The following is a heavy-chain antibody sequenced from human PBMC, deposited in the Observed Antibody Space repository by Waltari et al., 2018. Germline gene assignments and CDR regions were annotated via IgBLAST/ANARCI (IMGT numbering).Heavy chain of an antibody. Sequence: EVQLVESGGGLVQPGGSLRLSCAASGLPFSSYWMSWVRQAPGKGLEWVANIKQDGSENYYVDSVKGRFTFSRDNAKNSLYLQMNSLRAEDTAVYYCARPYASGWYINFDYWGQGTLVTVSS. CDR3: ARPYASGWYINFDY. CDR2: IKQDGSEN. V-gene: IGHV3-7*01. D-gene: IGHD6-19*01. CDR1: GLPFSSYW. J-gene: IGHJ4*02.